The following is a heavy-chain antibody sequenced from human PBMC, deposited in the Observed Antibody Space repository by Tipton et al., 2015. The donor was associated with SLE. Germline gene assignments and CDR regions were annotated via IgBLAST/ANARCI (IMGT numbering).Heavy chain of an antibody. Sequence: TLSLTCTVSGGSISVSSYYWGWIRQPPGKGLEWIGSIYYSGSTYYNPSLKSRVTISVDTSKNQFSLKLSSVTAADTAVYYCARKRNGMGIWGQGTMVTVSS. J-gene: IGHJ3*02. CDR3: ARKRNGMGI. V-gene: IGHV4-39*07. CDR2: IYYSGST. CDR1: GGSISVSSYY. D-gene: IGHD5-24*01.